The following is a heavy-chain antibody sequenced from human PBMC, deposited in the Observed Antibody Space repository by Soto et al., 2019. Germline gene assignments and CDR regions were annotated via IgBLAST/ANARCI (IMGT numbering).Heavy chain of an antibody. J-gene: IGHJ4*02. V-gene: IGHV4-34*01. CDR2: INHSGST. Sequence: QVQLQQWGAGLLKPSETLSLTCAVYSGSFSGYYWSWIRQPPGKGLEWIGEINHSGSTNYNPSLKSRVTISVDTSKNQFSLKLSSVTAADTAVYYCARAIGLWGQGTLVTVSS. CDR1: SGSFSGYY. CDR3: ARAIGL.